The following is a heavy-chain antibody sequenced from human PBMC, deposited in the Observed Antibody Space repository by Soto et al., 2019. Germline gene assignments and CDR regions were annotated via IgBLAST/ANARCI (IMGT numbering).Heavy chain of an antibody. V-gene: IGHV4-31*03. CDR2: ISYSGIA. CDR1: GDSISSGGHY. Sequence: PSETVSLTCSVSGDSISSGGHYWSWIRQHPGKRPEWIGYISYSGIAYYNPSLESRFTISVDTSKNQFSLSLTSVTAADTAVYYCARIGLTTALLWGQGTLVTVSS. CDR3: ARIGLTTALL. D-gene: IGHD4-17*01. J-gene: IGHJ4*02.